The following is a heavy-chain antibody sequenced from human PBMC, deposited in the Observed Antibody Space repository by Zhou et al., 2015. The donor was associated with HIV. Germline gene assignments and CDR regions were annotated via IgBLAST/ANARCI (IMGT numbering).Heavy chain of an antibody. J-gene: IGHJ6*02. Sequence: QVQLVQSGAEVKKPGSSVKVSCKASGGTFSSYTISWVRQAPGQGLEWMGRIIPILGIANYAQKFQGRVTITADKSTSTAYMELSSLRSEDTAVYYCARASSGYSYGHLDYYYGMDVWGQGTTVTVSS. CDR1: GGTFSSYT. V-gene: IGHV1-69*02. CDR2: IIPILGIA. D-gene: IGHD5-18*01. CDR3: ARASSGYSYGHLDYYYGMDV.